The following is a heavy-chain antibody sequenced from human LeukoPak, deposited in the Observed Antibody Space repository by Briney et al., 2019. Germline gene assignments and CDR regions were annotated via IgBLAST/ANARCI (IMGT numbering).Heavy chain of an antibody. V-gene: IGHV4-34*01. J-gene: IGHJ4*02. CDR2: IYDSGST. CDR3: ARHYGH. CDR1: GGSLSGYY. Sequence: RSETLSLTCVVYGGSLSGYYWNWIRQPPGKGLEWIGSIYDSGSTYYNPSLKSRVTISVDTSKNQFSVKLNSVTAADTAVYYCARHYGHWGQGTLVTVSS. D-gene: IGHD3-16*01.